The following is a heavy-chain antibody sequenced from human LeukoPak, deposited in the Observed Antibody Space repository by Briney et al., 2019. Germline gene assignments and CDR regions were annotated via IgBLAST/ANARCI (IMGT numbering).Heavy chain of an antibody. CDR2: ISSSSGTI. Sequence: GGSLRLSCAASGFTFTTYNMNWVRQAPGKGLEWVSYISSSSGTIYYADSVKGRFTISRDNAKNSLYLQMNSLRDEDTAVYYCARDFYGDWAFDIWGQGTLLTVSS. CDR3: ARDFYGDWAFDI. CDR1: GFTFTTYN. V-gene: IGHV3-48*02. J-gene: IGHJ3*02. D-gene: IGHD4-17*01.